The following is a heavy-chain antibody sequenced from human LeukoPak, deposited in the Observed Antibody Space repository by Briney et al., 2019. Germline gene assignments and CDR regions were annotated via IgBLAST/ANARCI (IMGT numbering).Heavy chain of an antibody. CDR2: IYTSGST. Sequence: PSQTLSLTCTVSGGSISSGSYYWSWIRQPAGKGLEWIGRIYTSGSTNYNPSLKSQVTISVDTSKNQFSLKLSSVTAADTAVYYCARASVLTGYYQGIDAFDIWGQGTMVTVSS. V-gene: IGHV4-61*02. CDR3: ARASVLTGYYQGIDAFDI. CDR1: GGSISSGSYY. D-gene: IGHD3-9*01. J-gene: IGHJ3*02.